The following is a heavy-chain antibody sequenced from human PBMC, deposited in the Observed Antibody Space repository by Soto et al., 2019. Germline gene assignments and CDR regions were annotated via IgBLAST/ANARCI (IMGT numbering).Heavy chain of an antibody. J-gene: IGHJ3*02. CDR3: ARDRSSGSPPGGAFDI. CDR2: ISSRSSYI. CDR1: GFTFSSYS. D-gene: IGHD1-26*01. Sequence: EVQLVESGGGLVKPGGSLRLSCAASGFTFSSYSMNWVRQAPGKGLEWVSSISSRSSYIYYADSVKGRFTISRDNAKNSLYLQMNSLRAEDTAVYYCARDRSSGSPPGGAFDIWGQGTMVTVSS. V-gene: IGHV3-21*01.